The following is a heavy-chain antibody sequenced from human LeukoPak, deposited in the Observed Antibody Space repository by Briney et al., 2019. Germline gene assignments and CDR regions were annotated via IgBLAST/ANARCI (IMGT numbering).Heavy chain of an antibody. CDR1: GFTFSNAW. D-gene: IGHD6-19*01. CDR3: TTDRHYSSGWYFVAFDI. J-gene: IGHJ3*02. Sequence: GSRRLSCAASGFTFSNAWMSWVRQAPGKGLEWVGRIKSKTDGGTTDYAAPVKGRFTISRDDSKNTLYLQMNSLKTEDTAVYYCTTDRHYSSGWYFVAFDIWHKGTLITVSS. V-gene: IGHV3-15*01. CDR2: IKSKTDGGTT.